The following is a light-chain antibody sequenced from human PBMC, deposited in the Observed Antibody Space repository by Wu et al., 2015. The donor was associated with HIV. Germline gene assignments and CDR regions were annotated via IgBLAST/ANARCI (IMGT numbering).Light chain of an antibody. J-gene: IGKJ1*01. CDR3: QQTYSTPAWT. CDR2: AAS. Sequence: DFQLTQSPSFLSASVGDRVTITCRASHDISTYLAWYQQKPGKAPKLLISAASGLQGGVPSRFSGNGSGTHFTLTISSLQPEDFATYHCQQTYSTPAWTFGQGTKVEI. V-gene: IGKV1-39*01. CDR1: HDISTY.